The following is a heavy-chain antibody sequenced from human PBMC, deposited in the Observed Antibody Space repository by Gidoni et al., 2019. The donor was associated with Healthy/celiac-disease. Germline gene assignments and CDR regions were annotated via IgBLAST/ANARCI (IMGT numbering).Heavy chain of an antibody. CDR1: GGSISSGSDY. CDR3: ARSIVGAEGLDY. CDR2: IKTSGRT. D-gene: IGHD1-26*01. Sequence: VQLQESGLGLVKPAQTLSLTCTVSGGSISSGSDYWSWLRQPDGEGLEWIGRIKTSGRTNYNPSLKSRVTISVDTSKKQFSLKLSSVTAADTAVYYCARSIVGAEGLDYWGQGTLVTVSS. J-gene: IGHJ4*02. V-gene: IGHV4-61*02.